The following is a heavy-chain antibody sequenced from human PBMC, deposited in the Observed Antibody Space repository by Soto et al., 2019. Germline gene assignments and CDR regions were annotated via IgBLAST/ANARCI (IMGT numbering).Heavy chain of an antibody. CDR1: GFSLNTGGLG. CDR3: AHSRCGRDCLRSYSSHYYYGMDV. V-gene: IGHV2-5*02. Sequence: QITLKESGPTLVKPTQTLTLTCTFSGFSLNTGGLGVGWIRQPPGKALEWLALIYWDGDKRYSPSLKSRLSSTKDTPNNQVALTMTNMDPVNTATYYCAHSRCGRDCLRSYSSHYYYGMDVWGQGTTVTVSS. CDR2: IYWDGDK. D-gene: IGHD2-21*02. J-gene: IGHJ6*02.